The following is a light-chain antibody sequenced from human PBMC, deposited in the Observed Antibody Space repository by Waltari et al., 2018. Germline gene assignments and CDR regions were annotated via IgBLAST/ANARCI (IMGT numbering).Light chain of an antibody. CDR3: QQYDNWPFMYT. CDR2: GAS. CDR1: QSISVN. V-gene: IGKV3-15*01. Sequence: EIVMTQSPATLSVSPGDTATLSCRASQSISVNLAWYQQKPGQPPRLLIYGASSRATDIPVRFSGSGSGTEFTLTLSSLQSEDFAVYYCQQYDNWPFMYTFGQGTKLEIK. J-gene: IGKJ2*01.